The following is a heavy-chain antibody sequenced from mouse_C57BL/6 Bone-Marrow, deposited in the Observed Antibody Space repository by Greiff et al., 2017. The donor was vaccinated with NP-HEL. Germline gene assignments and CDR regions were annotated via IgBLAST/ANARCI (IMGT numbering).Heavy chain of an antibody. CDR2: IRSKSNNYAT. CDR1: GFSFNTYA. Sequence: EVQLQESGGGLVQPKGSLKLSCAASGFSFNTYAMNWVRQAPGKGLEWVARIRSKSNNYATYYADSVKDRFTISRDDSESMLYLQMNNLKTEDTAMYYCVRRGDGYYHYAMDYWGQGTSVTVSS. D-gene: IGHD2-3*01. V-gene: IGHV10-1*01. J-gene: IGHJ4*01. CDR3: VRRGDGYYHYAMDY.